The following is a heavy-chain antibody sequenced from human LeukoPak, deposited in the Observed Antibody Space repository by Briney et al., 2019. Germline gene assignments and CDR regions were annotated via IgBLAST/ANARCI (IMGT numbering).Heavy chain of an antibody. J-gene: IGHJ5*02. CDR1: GYTFTSYY. D-gene: IGHD1-26*01. V-gene: IGHV1-46*01. CDR2: INPSGGST. Sequence: ASVKVSCTASGYTFTSYYMHWVRQAPGQGLEWMGVINPSGGSTTYAQKFQGRVTLTSDTSTSTVYMDLGSLRFDDTAVYYCAREVGATGNDWFDPWGRGTLVTVSS. CDR3: AREVGATGNDWFDP.